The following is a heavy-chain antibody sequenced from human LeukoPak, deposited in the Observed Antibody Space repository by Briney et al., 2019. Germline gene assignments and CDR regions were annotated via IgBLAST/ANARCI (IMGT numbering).Heavy chain of an antibody. D-gene: IGHD1-26*01. V-gene: IGHV4-38-2*02. CDR2: IYHSGST. Sequence: PSETLSLTCTVSGYSISSGHYWGWIRQPPGNGLEWIGSIYHSGSTNYNPSLKSRVTISVDKSKNQFSLKLSSVTAADTAVYYCACSLGATAVDYWGQGTLVTVSS. CDR1: GYSISSGHY. J-gene: IGHJ4*02. CDR3: ACSLGATAVDY.